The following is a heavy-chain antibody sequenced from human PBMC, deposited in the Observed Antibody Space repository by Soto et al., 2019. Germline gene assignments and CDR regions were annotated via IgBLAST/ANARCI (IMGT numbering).Heavy chain of an antibody. Sequence: SETLSLTCTVSGGSISSYYWSWIRQPPGKGLEWIGYIYYSGSTNYNPSLKSRVTISVDTSKNQFSLKLSSVTAADTAVYYCARVRTKRWLQLRYYYYGMDVWGPGTTVTVSS. CDR3: ARVRTKRWLQLRYYYYGMDV. J-gene: IGHJ6*02. CDR2: IYYSGST. V-gene: IGHV4-59*01. D-gene: IGHD5-12*01. CDR1: GGSISSYY.